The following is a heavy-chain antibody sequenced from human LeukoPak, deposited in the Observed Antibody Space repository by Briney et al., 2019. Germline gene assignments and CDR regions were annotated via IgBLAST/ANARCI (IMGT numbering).Heavy chain of an antibody. V-gene: IGHV3-20*04. CDR1: GFTFENYG. CDR2: INWNGGST. Sequence: GGSLRLSCAASGFTFENYGMSWVRQVPGKGLEWVSGINWNGGSTAYADSVKGRFTISRDNAKNSLYLQMSSLRAEDTALYYCAREEQERQVDYYYYYMDVWGRGTTVTVSS. D-gene: IGHD1-1*01. J-gene: IGHJ6*03. CDR3: AREEQERQVDYYYYYMDV.